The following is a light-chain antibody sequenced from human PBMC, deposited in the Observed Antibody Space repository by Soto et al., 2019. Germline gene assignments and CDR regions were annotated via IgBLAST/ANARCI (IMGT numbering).Light chain of an antibody. V-gene: IGKV1-5*01. CDR3: HQYNTYSPT. Sequence: DIQRAQARATLSATLGDRVTITSLASQSISSYLNCYQQKPGKAPRLLLYAASSLQSGVPSTFSGSGSGTEFTLTISSLQPDDFATSHCHQYNTYSPTFGQGTKVDI. CDR2: AAS. CDR1: QSISSY. J-gene: IGKJ1*01.